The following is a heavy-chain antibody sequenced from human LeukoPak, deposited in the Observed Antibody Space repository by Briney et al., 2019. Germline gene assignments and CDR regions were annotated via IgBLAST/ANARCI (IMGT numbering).Heavy chain of an antibody. CDR2: ISGSSTYT. V-gene: IGHV3-11*06. D-gene: IGHD2-2*01. CDR3: ARERGSTMDV. CDR1: GFTFSDYY. Sequence: DPGGSLRLSCASSGFTFSDYYMSWIRQAPGKGLEWVSHISGSSTYTNYADSVKGRFTISRDNANNSLYLQMNSLTAEDTAVFYCARERGSTMDVWGQGTTVTVSS. J-gene: IGHJ6*02.